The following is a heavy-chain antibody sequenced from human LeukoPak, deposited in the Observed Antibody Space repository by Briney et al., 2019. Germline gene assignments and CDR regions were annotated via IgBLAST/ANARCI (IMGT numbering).Heavy chain of an antibody. J-gene: IGHJ4*02. D-gene: IGHD5-18*01. CDR2: IYYSGTT. V-gene: IGHV4-34*01. Sequence: PSETLSLTCAVYGGSFSGYYWSWIRQPPGKGLEWIGTIYYSGTTYYNPSLTGRVTISVDASKNQFSLKLSSVTAADTAVYYCARGYSYGGSYFDYWGQGTLVTVSS. CDR1: GGSFSGYY. CDR3: ARGYSYGGSYFDY.